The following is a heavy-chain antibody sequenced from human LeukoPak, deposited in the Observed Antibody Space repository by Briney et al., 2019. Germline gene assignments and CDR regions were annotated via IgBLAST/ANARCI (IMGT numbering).Heavy chain of an antibody. D-gene: IGHD6-13*01. J-gene: IGHJ4*02. CDR2: MNPNSGNT. Sequence: ASVKVSCKASGYTFTSYDINWVRQATGQGLEWMGWMNPNSGNTGYAQKFQGRVTMTRNTSISTAYMELSSLRSEDTAVYYCARGRRSSWPIDYWGQGTLVTVSS. V-gene: IGHV1-8*01. CDR1: GYTFTSYD. CDR3: ARGRRSSWPIDY.